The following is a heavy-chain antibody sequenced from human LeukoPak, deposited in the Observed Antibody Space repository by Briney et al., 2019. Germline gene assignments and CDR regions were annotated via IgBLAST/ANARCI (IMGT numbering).Heavy chain of an antibody. J-gene: IGHJ6*02. CDR1: GGSISSYY. V-gene: IGHV4-59*08. Sequence: PSETLSLTCTVSGGSISSYYWSWIRQPPGKGLEWIGYIYYSGSTNYNPSLKSRVTISVDTSKNQFSLKLSSVTAADTAVYYCARQSGEYYGMDVWGQGTTVTVSS. D-gene: IGHD2-15*01. CDR3: ARQSGEYYGMDV. CDR2: IYYSGST.